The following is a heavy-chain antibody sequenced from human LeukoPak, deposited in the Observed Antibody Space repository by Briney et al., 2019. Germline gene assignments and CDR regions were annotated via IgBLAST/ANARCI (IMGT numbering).Heavy chain of an antibody. D-gene: IGHD2-2*01. CDR2: MNPNSGYT. CDR3: ARGAVIPATMGYYGMDV. V-gene: IGHV1-8*02. CDR1: GGTFSSYA. Sequence: ASVKVSCKASGGTFSSYAISWVRQATGQRLEWMGWMNPNSGYTGYAQKFQGRFTMTRNTSISTAYMELSSLRSEDTAVYYCARGAVIPATMGYYGMDVWGQGTTVSVSS. J-gene: IGHJ6*02.